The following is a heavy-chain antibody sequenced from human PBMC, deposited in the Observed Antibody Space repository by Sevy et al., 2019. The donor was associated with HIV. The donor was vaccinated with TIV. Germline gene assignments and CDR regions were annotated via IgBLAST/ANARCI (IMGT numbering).Heavy chain of an antibody. V-gene: IGHV3-48*02. J-gene: IGHJ5*02. CDR2: ITSSSNTI. Sequence: GGSLRLACAASGFRFRDYRMNWVRQAPGKGLEWVSYITSSSNTINYADSVKGRFTISRDNGRNSLYLQINSLRHEDTAVYYCARDRGRGEVALDLWVQGTLVTVSS. CDR3: ARDRGRGEVALDL. CDR1: GFRFRDYR. D-gene: IGHD3-10*01.